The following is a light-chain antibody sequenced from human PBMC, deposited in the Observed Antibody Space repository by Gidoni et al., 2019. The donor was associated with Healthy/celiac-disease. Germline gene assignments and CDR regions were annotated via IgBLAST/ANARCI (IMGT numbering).Light chain of an antibody. J-gene: IGLJ1*01. Sequence: QSVLTQPPSVSGAPGQRATISCTGSSSNIGAGYDVHWYQQLPGTAPKLLIYGNSNRPSGVPDRFSGSKSGTSASLAITELQAEDEADYYCQSYDSSLREVFGTGTKVTVL. CDR2: GNS. V-gene: IGLV1-40*01. CDR3: QSYDSSLREV. CDR1: SSNIGAGYD.